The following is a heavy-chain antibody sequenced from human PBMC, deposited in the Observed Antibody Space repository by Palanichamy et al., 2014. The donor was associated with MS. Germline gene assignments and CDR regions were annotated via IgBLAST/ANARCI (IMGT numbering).Heavy chain of an antibody. Sequence: SSYAMHWVRQAPGKGLEWVAVISYDGSNKYYADSVKGRFTISRDNSKNTLYLQMNSLRAEDTAVYYCARVTYYYDSSGSYFDYWGQGTLVTVSS. V-gene: IGHV3-30-3*01. CDR3: ARVTYYYDSSGSYFDY. J-gene: IGHJ4*02. CDR2: ISYDGSNK. CDR1: SSYA. D-gene: IGHD3-22*01.